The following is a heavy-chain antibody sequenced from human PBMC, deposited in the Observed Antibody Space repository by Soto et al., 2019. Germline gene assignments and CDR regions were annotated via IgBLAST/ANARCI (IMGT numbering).Heavy chain of an antibody. CDR1: GFTFSTYT. Sequence: GGSLRLSCAASGFTFSTYTIHWVRKAPGKGLEWVALISYDGSNNYYADSVKGRFTISRDNSKKTLYLQMTSLRAGDSAVYFFVRGSQDYYYYGMDVWGQGTTVTVSS. CDR3: VRGSQDYYYYGMDV. CDR2: ISYDGSNN. D-gene: IGHD2-15*01. V-gene: IGHV3-30-3*01. J-gene: IGHJ6*02.